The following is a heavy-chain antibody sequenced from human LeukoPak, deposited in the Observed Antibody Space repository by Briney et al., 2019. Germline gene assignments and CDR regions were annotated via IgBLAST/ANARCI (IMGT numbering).Heavy chain of an antibody. CDR3: AKVKAASWFDP. Sequence: GGSLRLSCAASGFTVSSNYMSWVRQAPGKGLEWVSVIYSGGSTYYADSVKGRFTISRDNSKNTLYLQMNSLRAEDTAVYYCAKVKAASWFDPWGQGTLVTVSS. D-gene: IGHD2-15*01. CDR1: GFTVSSNY. V-gene: IGHV3-53*01. J-gene: IGHJ5*02. CDR2: IYSGGST.